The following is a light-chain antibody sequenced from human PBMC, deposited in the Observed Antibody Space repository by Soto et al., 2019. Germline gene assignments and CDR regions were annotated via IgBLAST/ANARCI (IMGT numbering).Light chain of an antibody. CDR3: QSYDSNLSGHVV. CDR2: GNT. V-gene: IGLV1-40*01. CDR1: SSNIGAGYE. J-gene: IGLJ2*01. Sequence: QSVLTQPPSVSGAPGQRVTISCTGSSSNIGAGYEVHWYQQLPGTAPRLLIYGNTNRPSGVPDRSSASKSGTAASLAITGLQAEDEADYHCQSYDSNLSGHVVFGGGTKLTVL.